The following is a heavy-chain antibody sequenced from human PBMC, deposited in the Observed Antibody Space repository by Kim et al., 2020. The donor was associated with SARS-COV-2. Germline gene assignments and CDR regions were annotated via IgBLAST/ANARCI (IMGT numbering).Heavy chain of an antibody. V-gene: IGHV1-46*01. J-gene: IGHJ4*02. D-gene: IGHD1-26*01. Sequence: AQKFQGRVTMTRDTSTSTVYMELSSLRSEDTAVYYCARDSPYTSGSYDYWGQGTLVTVSS. CDR3: ARDSPYTSGSYDY.